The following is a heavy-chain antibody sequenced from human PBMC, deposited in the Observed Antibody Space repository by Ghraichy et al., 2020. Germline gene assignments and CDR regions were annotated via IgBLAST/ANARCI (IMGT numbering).Heavy chain of an antibody. CDR2: IWYDGSNK. D-gene: IGHD5-12*01. CDR3: ARALLTGYSGYAQGGYYFDY. Sequence: GGSLRLSCAASGFTFSSYGMHWVRQAPGKGLEWVAVIWYDGSNKYYADSVKGRFTISRDNSKNTLYLQMNSLRAEDTAVYYCARALLTGYSGYAQGGYYFDYWGQGTLVTVSS. CDR1: GFTFSSYG. J-gene: IGHJ4*02. V-gene: IGHV3-33*01.